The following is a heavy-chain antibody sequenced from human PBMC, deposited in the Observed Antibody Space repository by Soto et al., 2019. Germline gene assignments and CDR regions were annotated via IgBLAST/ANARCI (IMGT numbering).Heavy chain of an antibody. CDR2: ISGSGGTA. CDR1: GFTFSSYA. V-gene: IGHV3-23*01. D-gene: IGHD1-1*01. CDR3: AKGRGKNWNFDY. Sequence: VQLLESGGGSVQPGGSLRLSCAASGFTFSSYAMHWVRRPPGKGLEWVSSISGSGGTAYYADSVKGRFSISRDSLVKTPYRQMNTLRAEDTPVYYCAKGRGKNWNFDYWGKGTLVTVS. J-gene: IGHJ4*02.